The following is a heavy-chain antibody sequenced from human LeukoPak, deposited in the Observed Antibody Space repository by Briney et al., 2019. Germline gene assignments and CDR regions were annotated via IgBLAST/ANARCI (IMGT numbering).Heavy chain of an antibody. CDR2: MRYDATKA. V-gene: IGHV3-30*02. CDR1: GFKLSRNG. Sequence: PGGSLRLSCVASGFKLSRNGMHWVRQAPGKGLEWVAFMRYDATKAFYGDSVRGRLTISRDDSKNTLYLQMNNLRHEDSAVYFCARDFDDINGDYYYIPDFWGQGVLVTVSS. CDR3: ARDFDDINGDYYYIPDF. D-gene: IGHD3-22*01. J-gene: IGHJ4*02.